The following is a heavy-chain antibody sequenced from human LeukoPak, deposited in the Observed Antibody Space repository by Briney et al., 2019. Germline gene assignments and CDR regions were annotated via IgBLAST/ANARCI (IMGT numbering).Heavy chain of an antibody. V-gene: IGHV3-30*02. J-gene: IGHJ4*02. CDR2: IQSDGRNK. D-gene: IGHD6-13*01. Sequence: PGGSLRPSCAASGFSFSTYGMHWVRQAPGKGLEWLAFIQSDGRNKYYADSVKGRFTISRDNSKNTLFLQMNSLRAEDTAVYYCAKDRHYSSSWYGAGDYWGQGTLVTVSS. CDR3: AKDRHYSSSWYGAGDY. CDR1: GFSFSTYG.